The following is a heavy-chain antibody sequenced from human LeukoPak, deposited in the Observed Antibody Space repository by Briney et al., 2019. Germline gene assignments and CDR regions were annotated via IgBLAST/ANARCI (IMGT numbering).Heavy chain of an antibody. CDR3: ASSGPSYRGEDAFDI. CDR2: ISGYNGYT. Sequence: EASVKVSCKPSGYIFTNYGISWVRQAPGQGLEWMGWISGYNGYTNHAQKLQGRVTMTTDTSTSTVYMELRSLRSEDTAVYYCASSGPSYRGEDAFDIWGQGTMVTVSS. D-gene: IGHD3-10*01. J-gene: IGHJ3*02. V-gene: IGHV1-18*01. CDR1: GYIFTNYG.